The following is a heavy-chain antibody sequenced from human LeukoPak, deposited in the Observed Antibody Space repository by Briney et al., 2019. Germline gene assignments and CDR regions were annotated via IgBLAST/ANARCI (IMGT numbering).Heavy chain of an antibody. CDR3: AREEMPGKFDY. D-gene: IGHD1-26*01. J-gene: IGHJ4*02. CDR1: GGSFSGYY. Sequence: SETLSLTCAVYGGSFSGYYWTWIRQSLEKGLEWIGEINHSGSTKFNPSFKSRVTMSVDASKNQFSLRLTSVTAADTAMYFCAREEMPGKFDYWGQGTLVTVSS. V-gene: IGHV4-34*10. CDR2: INHSGST.